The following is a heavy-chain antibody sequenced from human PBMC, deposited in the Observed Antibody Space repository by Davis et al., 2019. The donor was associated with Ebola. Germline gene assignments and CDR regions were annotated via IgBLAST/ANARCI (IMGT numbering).Heavy chain of an antibody. V-gene: IGHV3-33*01. Sequence: PGGSLRLSCAASGFTFSSYGMHWVRQAPGKGLEWVAVIWYDGSNKYYADSVKGRFTISRDNSKNTLYLQMNSLRAEDTAVYYCARDPYDFWSGYLYYYYGTDVWGQGTTVTVSS. J-gene: IGHJ6*02. CDR1: GFTFSSYG. CDR2: IWYDGSNK. D-gene: IGHD3-3*01. CDR3: ARDPYDFWSGYLYYYYGTDV.